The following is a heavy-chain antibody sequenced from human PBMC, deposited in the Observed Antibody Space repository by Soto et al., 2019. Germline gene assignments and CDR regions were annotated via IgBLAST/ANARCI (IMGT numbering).Heavy chain of an antibody. J-gene: IGHJ4*02. Sequence: EVQLVESGGGLVEPGGSLRLSCAASGFTFSHALMNWVRQAPGKGLEWVGRIKSKTDGGTTDYAAPVKGRFTFSRDDSKNTLYLKMNSLKTEDTAVYYCHTGTSMMGSYWGQGTLVTVSS. V-gene: IGHV3-15*07. CDR2: IKSKTDGGTT. D-gene: IGHD3-22*01. CDR1: GFTFSHAL. CDR3: HTGTSMMGSY.